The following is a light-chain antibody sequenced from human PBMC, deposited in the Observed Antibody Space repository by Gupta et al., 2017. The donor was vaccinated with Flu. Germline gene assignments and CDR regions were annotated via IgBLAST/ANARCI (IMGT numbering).Light chain of an antibody. Sequence: SLNWYHQKPGRAPKVLISAASSLHSGVPSRFSGSGYGTDFTLTISSLQPEDFATYYCQQSFSTSPTFGQGTKVEIK. CDR2: AAS. V-gene: IGKV1-39*01. CDR3: QQSFSTSPT. CDR1: S. J-gene: IGKJ1*01.